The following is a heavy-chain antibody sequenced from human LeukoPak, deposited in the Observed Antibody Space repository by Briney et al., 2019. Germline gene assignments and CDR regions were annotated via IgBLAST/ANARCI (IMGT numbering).Heavy chain of an antibody. CDR3: ARDLYSGSYYDFDY. D-gene: IGHD1-26*01. V-gene: IGHV3-48*01. Sequence: GGSLRLSCAASGFTFINAWMAWVRQAPGKGLEWVAHISCSSSTTHYADSVTGRFSISRDNAKSSLYLQMNSLRVEDTAVYYCARDLYSGSYYDFDYWGQGTLVTVSS. J-gene: IGHJ4*02. CDR2: ISCSSSTT. CDR1: GFTFINAW.